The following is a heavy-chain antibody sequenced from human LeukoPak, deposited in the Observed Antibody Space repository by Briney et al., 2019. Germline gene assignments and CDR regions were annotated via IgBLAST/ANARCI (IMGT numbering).Heavy chain of an antibody. Sequence: SETLSLTCTVSGGSISNYYWSWVRQPPGKGREWMGYIYYSGSTNHNPSLKSRVTISVDTSKNQFSLKLSSVTAADTAVYYCARIGMEYNSYYYMDVWGKGTTVTVSS. CDR1: GGSISNYY. J-gene: IGHJ6*03. D-gene: IGHD1-14*01. CDR2: IYYSGST. V-gene: IGHV4-59*01. CDR3: ARIGMEYNSYYYMDV.